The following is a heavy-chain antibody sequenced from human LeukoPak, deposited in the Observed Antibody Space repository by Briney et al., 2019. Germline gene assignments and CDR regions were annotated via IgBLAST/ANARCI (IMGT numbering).Heavy chain of an antibody. CDR1: GYTFTEHY. CDR2: INPKSDGT. V-gene: IGHV1-2*02. D-gene: IGHD2-2*01. J-gene: IGHJ6*02. Sequence: ASVKVSCKTSGYTFTEHYIHWVRQAPGQGLEWMGWINPKSDGTNSAQKFQGRVTMTSDTSISTAYMELSRLTHDDTAVYYCARDGDFVVVPAVMDVWGQGTTVTVSS. CDR3: ARDGDFVVVPAVMDV.